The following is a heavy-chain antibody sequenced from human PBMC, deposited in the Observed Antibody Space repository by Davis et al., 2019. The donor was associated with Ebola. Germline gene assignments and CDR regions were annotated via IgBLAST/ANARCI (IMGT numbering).Heavy chain of an antibody. D-gene: IGHD6-6*01. CDR1: GYTFTSYY. J-gene: IGHJ4*02. V-gene: IGHV1-18*04. CDR3: AREIPGSSSDY. CDR2: ISAYNGNT. Sequence: AASVKVSCKASGYTFTSYYMHWVRQAPGQGLEWMGWISAYNGNTNYAQKLQGRVTMTTDTSTSTAYMELRSLRSDDTAVYYCAREIPGSSSDYWGQGTLVTVSS.